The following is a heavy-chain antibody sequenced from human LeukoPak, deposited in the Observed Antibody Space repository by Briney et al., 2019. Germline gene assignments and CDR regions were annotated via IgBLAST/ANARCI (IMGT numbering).Heavy chain of an antibody. V-gene: IGHV3-11*01. J-gene: IGHJ6*02. D-gene: IGHD3-9*01. CDR1: GFTFSDYN. CDR2: ITNSGSII. CDR3: ARSIGLTGGGVDV. Sequence: GGSLRLSCAASGFTFSDYNMNWVRQAPGKGLEWVSYITNSGSIIHYADSVKGRFTISRDNAKNSLYLQMNSLRAEDTAVYYCARSIGLTGGGVDVWGQGTTVTVSS.